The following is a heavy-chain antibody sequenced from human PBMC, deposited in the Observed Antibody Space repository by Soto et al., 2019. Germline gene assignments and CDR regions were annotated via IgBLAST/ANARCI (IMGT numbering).Heavy chain of an antibody. J-gene: IGHJ4*02. CDR2: INAGNGNT. Sequence: VASVKVSCKASGYTFTSYAMHWVRQAPGQRLEWMGWINAGNGNTKYSQKFQGRVTITRDTSASTAYMELSSLRSEDTAVYYCARAHSSSWYLLFYWGQGTLVTVSS. D-gene: IGHD6-13*01. CDR1: GYTFTSYA. CDR3: ARAHSSSWYLLFY. V-gene: IGHV1-3*01.